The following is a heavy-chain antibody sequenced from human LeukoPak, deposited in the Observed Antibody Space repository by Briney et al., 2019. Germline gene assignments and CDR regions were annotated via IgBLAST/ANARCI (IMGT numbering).Heavy chain of an antibody. Sequence: GASVKVSCTASGYSFNNYDINWARQAPEQGLEWMGWMNPNSGNTGYAQNFRGRVTMTRTTSIKTAYMTLSSLTSDDTAVYYCVRGDKADYSDYVMWGQGTLVTVSS. CDR2: MNPNSGNT. CDR1: GYSFNNYD. D-gene: IGHD4-11*01. V-gene: IGHV1-8*01. J-gene: IGHJ4*02. CDR3: VRGDKADYSDYVM.